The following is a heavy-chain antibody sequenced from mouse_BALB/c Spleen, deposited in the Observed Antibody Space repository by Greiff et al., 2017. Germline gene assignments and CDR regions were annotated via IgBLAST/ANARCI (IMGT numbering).Heavy chain of an antibody. CDR1: GFTFSSYA. J-gene: IGHJ4*01. CDR2: ISSGGST. CDR3: ARGGGLRYYYAMDY. Sequence: EVKLMESGGGLVKPGGSLKLSCAASGFTFSSYAMSWVRQTPEKRLEWVASISSGGSTYYPDSVKGRFTISRDNARNILYLQMSSLRSEDTAMYYCARGGGLRYYYAMDYWGQGTSVTVSS. D-gene: IGHD2-4*01. V-gene: IGHV5-6-5*01.